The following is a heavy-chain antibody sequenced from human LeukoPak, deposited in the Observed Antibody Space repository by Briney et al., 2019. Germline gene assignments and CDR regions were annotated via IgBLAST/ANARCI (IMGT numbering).Heavy chain of an antibody. D-gene: IGHD5-12*01. CDR2: ISSSSSTI. V-gene: IGHV3-48*01. CDR3: ARSRDIVATILLDY. CDR1: GFTFSSYS. J-gene: IGHJ4*02. Sequence: GGSLRLSCAASGFTFSSYSMNWVRQAPGKGLEWVSYISSSSSTIYYADSVKGRFTISRGNAKNSLYLQMNSLRAEDTAVYYCARSRDIVATILLDYWGQGTLVTVSS.